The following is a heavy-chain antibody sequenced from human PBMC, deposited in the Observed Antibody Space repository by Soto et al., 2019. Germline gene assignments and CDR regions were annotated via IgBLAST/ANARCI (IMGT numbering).Heavy chain of an antibody. CDR1: GGSVSSHSHY. CDR3: ARVAVAGTGIIYGMDV. J-gene: IGHJ6*02. V-gene: IGHV4-61*03. CDR2: IYYSGST. D-gene: IGHD6-19*01. Sequence: QVQLQESGPGLVKPSETLSLTCTVSGGSVSSHSHYWNWIRQPPGMGRDWIGYIYYSGSTNYNPSPNSRITMTVDTSKNHFSLKLSSVTAADTAVYYCARVAVAGTGIIYGMDVWGQGTTVTVSS.